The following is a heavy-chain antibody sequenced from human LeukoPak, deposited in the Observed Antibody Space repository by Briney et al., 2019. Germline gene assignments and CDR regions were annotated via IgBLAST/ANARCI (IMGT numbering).Heavy chain of an antibody. CDR2: INPNTGDT. CDR3: ASSPGPYCGGVCYRFDY. Sequence: GASVKVSCKASGYTFTSYHMHWVRQAPGQGLEWMGWINPNTGDTNYAQKFQGRVTMTRDTSISIVYMELSRLRSDDTAVYYCASSPGPYCGGVCYRFDYWGQGTLVTVSS. V-gene: IGHV1-2*02. D-gene: IGHD2-21*02. J-gene: IGHJ4*02. CDR1: GYTFTSYH.